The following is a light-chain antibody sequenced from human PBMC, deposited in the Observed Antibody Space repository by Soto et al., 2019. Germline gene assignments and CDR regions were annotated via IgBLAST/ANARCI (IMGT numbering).Light chain of an antibody. Sequence: QPGSNQPPAVTGCTAQWLPNPYTGTSSDVGGYNYVSWYHHRPGKAPKLMLQXXXXXXXXXXXXXXGSXXGHTASLTIAGLQAEDEADYYCSSYRSDTTYVFGTGTKVTVL. CDR2: XXX. CDR3: SSYRSDTTYV. J-gene: IGLJ1*01. V-gene: IGLV2-14*01. CDR1: SSDVGGYNY.